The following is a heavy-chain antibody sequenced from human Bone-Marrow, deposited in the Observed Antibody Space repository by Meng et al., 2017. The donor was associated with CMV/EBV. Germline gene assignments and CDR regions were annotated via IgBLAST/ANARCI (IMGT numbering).Heavy chain of an antibody. CDR1: GFTVSNNY. J-gene: IGHJ6*02. CDR2: IYSGGST. D-gene: IGHD5-12*01. Sequence: GGSPRLSCAASGFTVSNNYMSCVRQAPGKGLEWVSIIYSGGSTYYADSVKGRFTISRDNSKNTVYLQMNSLRAEDTAVYYCAREAYEYGYYGMDVWGQGTTVTVSS. V-gene: IGHV3-53*01. CDR3: AREAYEYGYYGMDV.